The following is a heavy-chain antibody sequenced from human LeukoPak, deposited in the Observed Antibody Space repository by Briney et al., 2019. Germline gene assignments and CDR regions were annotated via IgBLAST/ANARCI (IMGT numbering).Heavy chain of an antibody. D-gene: IGHD6-19*01. CDR2: IYYSGST. J-gene: IGHJ4*02. Sequence: ASETLSLTCTVSGGSISSSSYYWGWIRQPPGKGLEWIGSIYYSGSTYYNPSLKSRVTISVDTSKNQFSLKLSSVTAADTAVYYCARQSSGWYVSYWGQGTLVTVSS. CDR3: ARQSSGWYVSY. CDR1: GGSISSSSYY. V-gene: IGHV4-39*01.